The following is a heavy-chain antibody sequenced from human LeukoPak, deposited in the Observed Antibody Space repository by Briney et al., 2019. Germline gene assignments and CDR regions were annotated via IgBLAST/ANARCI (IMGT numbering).Heavy chain of an antibody. CDR1: GYTFTSCY. CDR3: ARDTNYYFDY. J-gene: IGHJ4*02. D-gene: IGHD1-1*01. CDR2: INPSGGNT. Sequence: ASVKVSCKASGYTFTSCYTHWVRQAPGQGLEWMGIINPSGGNTSYAQKFQGRVSMTRDMSTSTVYMELSSLRSEDTAVYYCARDTNYYFDYWGQGTLVTVSS. V-gene: IGHV1-46*01.